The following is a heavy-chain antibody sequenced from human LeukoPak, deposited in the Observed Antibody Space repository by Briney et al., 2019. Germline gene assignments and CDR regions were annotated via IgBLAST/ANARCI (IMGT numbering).Heavy chain of an antibody. V-gene: IGHV3-72*01. CDR1: GFTFSDSF. Sequence: PGGSLRLSCAASGFTFSDSFMSWVRQAPGKGLEWVGRSRNKADSYTAEYAASVKGRLTISRDESKNSLYLQISSLETEDAAVYYCATSSWYRLAYWGQGSLVTVSS. D-gene: IGHD6-13*01. CDR2: SRNKADSYTA. J-gene: IGHJ4*02. CDR3: ATSSWYRLAY.